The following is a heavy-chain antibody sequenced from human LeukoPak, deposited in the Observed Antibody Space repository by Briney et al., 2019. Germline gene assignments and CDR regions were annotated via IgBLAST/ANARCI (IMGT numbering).Heavy chain of an antibody. Sequence: PGGSLRLSCAVSGFTSSSYWMHWVRQAPGKGLVWVSRINNDGTYTVYADSVKGRFTISRDNSKNTLYLQMNSLRTEDTAVYYCARGDKQLVFNRNKGGFDPWGQGTLVTVSS. V-gene: IGHV3-74*01. CDR1: GFTSSSYW. CDR2: INNDGTYT. D-gene: IGHD6-13*01. J-gene: IGHJ5*02. CDR3: ARGDKQLVFNRNKGGFDP.